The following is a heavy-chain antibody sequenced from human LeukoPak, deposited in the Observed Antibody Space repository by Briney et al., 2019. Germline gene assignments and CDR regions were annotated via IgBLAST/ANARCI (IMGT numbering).Heavy chain of an antibody. CDR3: TTDRAVVTAISLSEYFQH. CDR1: GFTFSNAW. V-gene: IGHV3-15*01. J-gene: IGHJ1*01. D-gene: IGHD2-21*02. Sequence: PGGSLRLSCAASGFTFSNAWMSWVRQAPGKGLEWVGRIKSKTDGGTTDYAAPVKGRFTISRDDSKNTLYLQMNSLKTEDTAVYYCTTDRAVVTAISLSEYFQHWGQGTLVTVSS. CDR2: IKSKTDGGTT.